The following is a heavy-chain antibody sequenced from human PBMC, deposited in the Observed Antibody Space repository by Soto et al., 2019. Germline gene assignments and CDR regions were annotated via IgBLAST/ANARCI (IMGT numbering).Heavy chain of an antibody. V-gene: IGHV4-39*01. D-gene: IGHD2-2*01. Sequence: SETLSLTCTVSGGSISSSDYYWGWIRQPPGKGLEWIGSVYYSGKTYYNASVKSRVIISVDTSKNQFSLKLSSVTAADTAVYYCARLFGCSTTRYFDPWGQGTLVTVSS. CDR1: GGSISSSDYY. CDR3: ARLFGCSTTRYFDP. CDR2: VYYSGKT. J-gene: IGHJ5*02.